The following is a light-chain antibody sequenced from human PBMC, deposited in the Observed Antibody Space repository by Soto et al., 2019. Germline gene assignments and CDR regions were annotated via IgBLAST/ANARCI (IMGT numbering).Light chain of an antibody. CDR3: YSYRGSNAWV. CDR2: EVS. V-gene: IGLV2-14*01. Sequence: QSALTQPASVSGSPGQSITISCTGSSSDVGAYTSVSWYQQHPGKAPKLMIYEVSNWPSGVSRRFSGSKSGNTASLTISGLQAEDEAHYYCYSYRGSNAWVFGGGTKLTVL. J-gene: IGLJ3*02. CDR1: SSDVGAYTS.